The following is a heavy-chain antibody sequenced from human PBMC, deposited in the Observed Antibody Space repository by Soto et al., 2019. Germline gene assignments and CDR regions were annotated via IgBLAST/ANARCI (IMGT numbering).Heavy chain of an antibody. CDR2: INHSGST. CDR1: GGSFSGYY. Sequence: SETLSLTFALYGGSFSGYYWSWIRQPPGKGLEWIGEINHSGSTNYNPSLKSPVTISVDTSKNQFTLKLSSVTAAGTAVYYCVITFGGVIVFDYWGQGALVTVSS. V-gene: IGHV4-34*01. CDR3: VITFGGVIVFDY. J-gene: IGHJ4*02. D-gene: IGHD3-16*02.